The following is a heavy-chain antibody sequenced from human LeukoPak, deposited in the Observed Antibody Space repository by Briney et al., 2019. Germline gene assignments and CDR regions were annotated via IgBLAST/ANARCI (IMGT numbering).Heavy chain of an antibody. CDR1: SASFSDYY. CDR2: INHSGGT. D-gene: IGHD3-16*01. Sequence: PSETLSLTCVVYSASFSDYYWTWIRQPPGKGLEWIGEINHSGGTNYNPSLKSRVTISIDTSKNQFSLKLSSVTAADTAVYYCARGIRRITSFGEKWFDPWGQGTLVTVSS. V-gene: IGHV4-34*01. J-gene: IGHJ5*02. CDR3: ARGIRRITSFGEKWFDP.